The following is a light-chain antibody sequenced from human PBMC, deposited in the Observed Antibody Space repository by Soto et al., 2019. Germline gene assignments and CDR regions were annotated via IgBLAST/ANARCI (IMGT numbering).Light chain of an antibody. CDR3: CSYAGSSTWV. Sequence: QSALTQPASVSGSPGQSITISCTGTSSAVGSYNFVSWYQQHPGKAPKVMIYEGSKRPSGVSNRFSGSKSGNTASLTISGLQAEDEADYYCCSYAGSSTWVFGTGPKLTVL. CDR2: EGS. V-gene: IGLV2-23*01. J-gene: IGLJ1*01. CDR1: SSAVGSYNF.